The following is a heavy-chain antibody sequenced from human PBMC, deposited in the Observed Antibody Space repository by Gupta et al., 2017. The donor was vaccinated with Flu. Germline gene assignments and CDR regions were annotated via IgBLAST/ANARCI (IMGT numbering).Heavy chain of an antibody. CDR3: ARENRPDCGSNNCYLSDGMDV. CDR1: GGSISGGYYY. J-gene: IGHJ6*02. D-gene: IGHD2-2*01. V-gene: IGHV4-31*03. CDR2: IYYSGIT. Sequence: QVRLQESGPGLVKPSQTLSLTCTVSGGSISGGYYYWSWIRQHPGKGLEWIGYIYYSGITHYNPSLKSRLTISVDTSQNQFSLKLSSVTAADTAVYYCARENRPDCGSNNCYLSDGMDVWGQGTTVTVSS.